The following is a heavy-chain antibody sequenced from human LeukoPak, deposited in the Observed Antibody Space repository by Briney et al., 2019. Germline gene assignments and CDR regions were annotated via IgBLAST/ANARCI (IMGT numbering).Heavy chain of an antibody. D-gene: IGHD6-13*01. CDR1: GGSFSGYY. CDR2: INHSGST. J-gene: IGHJ4*02. CDR3: AREGAAAGRVDY. Sequence: SETLSLTCAVYGGSFSGYYWSWIRQPPGKGLEWIGEINHSGSTNYSPSLKSRVTISVDTSKNQFSLKLSSVTAADTAVYYCAREGAAAGRVDYWGQGTLVTVSS. V-gene: IGHV4-34*01.